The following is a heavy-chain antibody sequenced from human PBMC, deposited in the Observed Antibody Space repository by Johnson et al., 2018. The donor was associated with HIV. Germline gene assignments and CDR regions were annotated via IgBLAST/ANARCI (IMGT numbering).Heavy chain of an antibody. CDR2: IWADGSNT. D-gene: IGHD6-25*01. Sequence: QMQLVESGGGVVQRGGSLRLSCAASGFTFSTYGMHWVRQAPGKGLEWVAIIWADGSNTYCADSVKGRFTISRDNSKNTLYLQMNSLRAEDTAVYYCAKETPSSGGTFDIWGQGTMVTVSS. CDR1: GFTFSTYG. V-gene: IGHV3-30*02. CDR3: AKETPSSGGTFDI. J-gene: IGHJ3*02.